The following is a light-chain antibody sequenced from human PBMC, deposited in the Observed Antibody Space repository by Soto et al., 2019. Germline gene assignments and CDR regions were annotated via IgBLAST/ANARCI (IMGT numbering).Light chain of an antibody. Sequence: DIQMTQSPSTLSASVGDRGTITCRASQSISSWLAWYQQKPGKAPKLLIYDASSLESGVPSRFSGSGSGTEIPLTISSLQPDDFATYSCQQYTSYPYSFGQGTKLEIK. CDR1: QSISSW. J-gene: IGKJ2*01. CDR2: DAS. CDR3: QQYTSYPYS. V-gene: IGKV1-5*01.